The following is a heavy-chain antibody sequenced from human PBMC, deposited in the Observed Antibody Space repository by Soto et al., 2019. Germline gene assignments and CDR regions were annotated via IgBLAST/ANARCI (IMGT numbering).Heavy chain of an antibody. CDR2: IYDSGST. J-gene: IGHJ4*02. CDR3: ARVAYYYDSRPFDY. Sequence: QLQLQESGSGLVKPSQTLSLTCAVSGGSISIGGYSWSWIRQPPGKGLEWIGNIYDSGSTYYNPSLXXXVXXSVDRSKNQFSLRLSSVTVAGAAVYYCARVAYYYDSRPFDYWGQGTLVTVSS. V-gene: IGHV4-30-2*01. CDR1: GGSISIGGYS. D-gene: IGHD3-22*01.